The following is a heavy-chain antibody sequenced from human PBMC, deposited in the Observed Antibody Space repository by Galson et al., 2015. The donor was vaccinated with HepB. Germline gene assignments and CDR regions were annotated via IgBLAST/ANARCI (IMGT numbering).Heavy chain of an antibody. J-gene: IGHJ4*02. V-gene: IGHV3-30*04. Sequence: SLRLSCAASGFTFSSYAMHWVRQAPGKGLEWVAVISYDGSNKYYADSVKGRFTISRDNSKNTLYLQMNSLRAEDTAVYYCASGITMVRGVIIPGSDFDYWGQGTLVTVSS. CDR2: ISYDGSNK. CDR1: GFTFSSYA. D-gene: IGHD3-10*01. CDR3: ASGITMVRGVIIPGSDFDY.